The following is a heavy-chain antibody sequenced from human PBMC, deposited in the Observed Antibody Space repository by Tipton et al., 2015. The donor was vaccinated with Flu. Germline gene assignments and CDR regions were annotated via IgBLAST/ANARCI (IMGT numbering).Heavy chain of an antibody. V-gene: IGHV4-39*01. CDR3: ARRDYSNYVSEPKNWFDT. D-gene: IGHD4-11*01. CDR1: GGSISNSSYF. CDR2: IYFGGTT. Sequence: TLSLTCTVSGGSISNSSYFWGWIRQPPGKGLEWIGSIYFGGTTYYSPSLKSRITLSVDTSNNQFSLELTSVTAADTAVYYCARRDYSNYVSEPKNWFDTWGQGTLVTVSS. J-gene: IGHJ5*02.